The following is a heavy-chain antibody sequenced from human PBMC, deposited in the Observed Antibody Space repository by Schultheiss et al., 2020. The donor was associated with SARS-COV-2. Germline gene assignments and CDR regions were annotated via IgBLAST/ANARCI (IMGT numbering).Heavy chain of an antibody. V-gene: IGHV2-70*04. CDR2: IDWDDDK. CDR1: GFSLSTSGMR. D-gene: IGHD3-3*01. J-gene: IGHJ5*02. Sequence: SGPTLVKPTQTLTLTCTFSGFSLSTSGMRVSWIRQPPGKALEWLARIDWDDDKFYSTSLKTRLTISKDTSKNQVVLTMTNMDPVDTATYYCAHAVYDFWSGYQGSRFDPWGQGTLVTVSS. CDR3: AHAVYDFWSGYQGSRFDP.